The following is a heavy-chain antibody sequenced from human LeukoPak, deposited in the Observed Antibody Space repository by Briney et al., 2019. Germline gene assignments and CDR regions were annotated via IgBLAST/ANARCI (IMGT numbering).Heavy chain of an antibody. CDR3: ARQLYPSAYYFDY. CDR1: GFTFSSYS. CDR2: ISSSSSYI. Sequence: GGSLRLSCAASGFTFSSYSMNWVRQDPGKGLEWVSSISSSSSYIYYADSVKGRFTISRDNAKNSLYLQMNSLRAEDTAVYYCARQLYPSAYYFDYWGQGTLVTVSS. J-gene: IGHJ4*02. D-gene: IGHD6-6*01. V-gene: IGHV3-21*01.